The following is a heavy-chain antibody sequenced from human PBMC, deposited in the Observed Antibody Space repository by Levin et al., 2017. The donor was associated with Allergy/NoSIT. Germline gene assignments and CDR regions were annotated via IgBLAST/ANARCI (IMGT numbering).Heavy chain of an antibody. CDR2: INKGRNEI. V-gene: IGHV3-7*05. CDR1: GFTFSDYW. D-gene: IGHD3-10*01. CDR3: VRGGGYYGSW. J-gene: IGHJ4*02. Sequence: GGSLRLSCEASGFTFSDYWMGWVRQPSGKGLEWVARINKGRNEISYVDSVKGRFTISRDDGKKSLYLQMNSLRVEDTAVYYCVRGGGYYGSWWGQGALVTVSS.